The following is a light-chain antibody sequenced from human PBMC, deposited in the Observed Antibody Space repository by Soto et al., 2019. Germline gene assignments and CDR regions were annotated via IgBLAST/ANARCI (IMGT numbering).Light chain of an antibody. CDR3: ISHAGSNNLGV. V-gene: IGLV2-8*01. J-gene: IGLJ2*01. Sequence: QSALTQPPSASGSPGQSVTISCTGTSSDVGGYNYVSWYQQHPGKAPKLMIYEVSKRPSGVPDRFSGSKSGNTAALAVSGLQAEDEADYYCISHAGSNNLGVFGGGTQLTVL. CDR1: SSDVGGYNY. CDR2: EVS.